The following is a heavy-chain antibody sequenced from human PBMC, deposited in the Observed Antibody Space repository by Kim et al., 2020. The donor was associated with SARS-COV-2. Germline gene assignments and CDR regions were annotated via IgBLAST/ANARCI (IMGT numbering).Heavy chain of an antibody. J-gene: IGHJ6*02. Sequence: GESLKISCKGSGYSFTSYWISWVRQMPGKGLEWMGRIDPSDSYTNYSPSFQGHVTISADKSISTAYLQWSSLKASDTAMYYCARVPVFYDSSGYYVLDVWGQGTTVTVSS. V-gene: IGHV5-10-1*01. CDR3: ARVPVFYDSSGYYVLDV. D-gene: IGHD3-22*01. CDR2: IDPSDSYT. CDR1: GYSFTSYW.